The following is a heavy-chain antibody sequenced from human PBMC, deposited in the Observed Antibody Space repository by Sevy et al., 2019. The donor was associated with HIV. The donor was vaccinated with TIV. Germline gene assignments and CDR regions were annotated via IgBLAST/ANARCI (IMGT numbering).Heavy chain of an antibody. D-gene: IGHD3-22*01. CDR3: AKNGGYYDSSGYFDY. J-gene: IGHJ4*02. CDR2: ISGSGGST. Sequence: GGSLRLSCAASGFTFSSYAMSWVRQAPGKGLEWVSAISGSGGSTYYADSVRGRFTISRDNSKNTLYLQMNSLRAEDTAVYYCAKNGGYYDSSGYFDYWGQGTLVTVSS. V-gene: IGHV3-23*01. CDR1: GFTFSSYA.